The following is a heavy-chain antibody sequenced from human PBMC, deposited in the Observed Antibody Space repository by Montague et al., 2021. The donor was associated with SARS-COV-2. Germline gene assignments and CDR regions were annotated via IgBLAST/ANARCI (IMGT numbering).Heavy chain of an antibody. D-gene: IGHD3-22*01. Sequence: SETLSLTCTVSGGSISSSSYYWGWIRQPPGKGLEWVGSIYYSGSTXYNPSLKSRVTISVDTSKNQFSLKLSSVTAADTAVYYCARHGKTRIAMIVVVIGYSDYWGQGTLVTVSS. V-gene: IGHV4-39*01. CDR1: GGSISSSSYY. CDR3: ARHGKTRIAMIVVVIGYSDY. J-gene: IGHJ4*02. CDR2: IYYSGST.